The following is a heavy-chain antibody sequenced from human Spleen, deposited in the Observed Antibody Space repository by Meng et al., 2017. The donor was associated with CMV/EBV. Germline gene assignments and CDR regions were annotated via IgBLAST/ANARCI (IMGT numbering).Heavy chain of an antibody. J-gene: IGHJ4*02. Sequence: QITLKESGPTLVKPTQTLTLTCTFSGFSLSTSGMGVGWIRQPPGKALEWLALIYWDDDKRYRPSLKTRLTITKDTSKHQVVLTMTNMDPVDTATYYCAHILAAGGYFDYWGRGTLVTVSS. CDR3: AHILAAGGYFDY. D-gene: IGHD6-13*01. CDR2: IYWDDDK. CDR1: GFSLSTSGMG. V-gene: IGHV2-5*02.